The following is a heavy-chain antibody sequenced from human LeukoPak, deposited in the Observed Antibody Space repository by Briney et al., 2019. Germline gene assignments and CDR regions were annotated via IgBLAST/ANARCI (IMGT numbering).Heavy chain of an antibody. CDR1: GFSLSTTGVA. Sequence: SGPTLVKPTQTLTLTCTFSGFSLSTTGVAVGWIRQPPGKALEWLAVHYWNNDKSYSPSLKSRLTVTKDSSKNQVVLIMTNMDPVDTATYYCAHKGRGSGSFTMWGQGTLVTVSS. D-gene: IGHD3-10*01. CDR2: HYWNNDK. J-gene: IGHJ4*02. V-gene: IGHV2-5*01. CDR3: AHKGRGSGSFTM.